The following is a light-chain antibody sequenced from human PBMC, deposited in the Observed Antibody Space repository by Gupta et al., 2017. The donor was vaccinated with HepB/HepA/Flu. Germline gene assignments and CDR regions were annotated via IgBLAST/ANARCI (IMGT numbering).Light chain of an antibody. J-gene: IGKJ1*01. Sequence: EIVFTQSPCTLSLSPGETATLSCRASQSVASNYLAWYQQRPGQAPRLLIYGASSRAAGIPDRFSGSGSGTDCALTISRLEPEDFAVYYCQQDGSSPWTFGQGTKVEI. CDR1: QSVASNY. CDR3: QQDGSSPWT. CDR2: GAS. V-gene: IGKV3-20*01.